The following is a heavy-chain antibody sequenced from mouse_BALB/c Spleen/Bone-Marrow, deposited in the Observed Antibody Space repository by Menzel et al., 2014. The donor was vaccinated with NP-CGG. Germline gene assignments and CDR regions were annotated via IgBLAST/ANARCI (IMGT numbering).Heavy chain of an antibody. CDR2: IDTSDSYT. Sequence: QVQLQQSGAELGMPGASVKMSCEASGYTFTDNWIYWVKQRPGQGLEWIGVIDTSDSYTNYNQKFMGKASLTVDASSSTAYVQVSSLTSDDSAVYYCARGGHDFSLDYWGQGTSVTVSS. CDR3: ARGGHDFSLDY. V-gene: IGHV1-69*01. J-gene: IGHJ4*01. CDR1: GYTFTDNW. D-gene: IGHD2-4*01.